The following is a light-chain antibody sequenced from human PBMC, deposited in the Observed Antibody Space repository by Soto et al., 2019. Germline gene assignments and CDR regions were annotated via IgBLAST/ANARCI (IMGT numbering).Light chain of an antibody. Sequence: DIVMTQTPLSLTVTPGEPASISCRSSQSLLDSDDGNTYLDWYLQKPGQSPQLLIYTVSYRASGVPDRCSGSGSGTDFTLKISRVEAEDVGVYYCMQRIEFPLTFGGGTKVEIK. CDR3: MQRIEFPLT. CDR2: TVS. J-gene: IGKJ4*01. CDR1: QSLLDSDDGNTY. V-gene: IGKV2-40*01.